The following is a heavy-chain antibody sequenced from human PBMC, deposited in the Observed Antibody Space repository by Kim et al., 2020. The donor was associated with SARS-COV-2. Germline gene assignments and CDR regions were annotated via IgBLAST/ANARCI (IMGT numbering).Heavy chain of an antibody. CDR2: IIPIFGTA. V-gene: IGHV1-69*13. CDR1: GGTFSSYA. CDR3: ARGFVRQWLVGARGYYGMDV. D-gene: IGHD6-19*01. Sequence: SVKVSCKASGGTFSSYAISWVRQAPGQGLEWMGGIIPIFGTANYAQKFQGRVTITADESTSTAYMELSSLRSEDTAVYYCARGFVRQWLVGARGYYGMDVWSQGTTVTVSS. J-gene: IGHJ6*02.